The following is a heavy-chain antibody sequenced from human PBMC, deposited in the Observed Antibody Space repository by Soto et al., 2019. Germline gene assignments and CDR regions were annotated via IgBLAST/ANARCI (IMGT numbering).Heavy chain of an antibody. CDR1: GGSISGYY. CDR3: ARDRGYRSGSFGS. D-gene: IGHD5-18*01. V-gene: IGHV4-4*07. J-gene: IGHJ4*02. CDR2: IYSDGTT. Sequence: PSETLSLTCIVSGGSISGYYWSWIRQPAGKELEWIGRIYSDGTTNYNPSLKGRGTMSVDTSKKQISLKLTSVTAADTAMYYCARDRGYRSGSFGSWGQGALVTV.